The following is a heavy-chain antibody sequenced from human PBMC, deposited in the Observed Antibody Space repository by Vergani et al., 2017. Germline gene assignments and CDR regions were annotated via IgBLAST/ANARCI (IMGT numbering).Heavy chain of an antibody. V-gene: IGHV2-5*01. Sequence: QITLKESGPTLVKPTQTLTLTCTFSGFSLSTSGVGVGWIRQPPGKALEWLALIYWNDDKHYSPSLKSRLTITKDTSKNQVVLTMTNMDPVDTATYYCAHSVDIVATINFDYWGQGTLVTVSS. CDR3: AHSVDIVATINFDY. CDR2: IYWNDDK. CDR1: GFSLSTSGVG. J-gene: IGHJ4*02. D-gene: IGHD5-12*01.